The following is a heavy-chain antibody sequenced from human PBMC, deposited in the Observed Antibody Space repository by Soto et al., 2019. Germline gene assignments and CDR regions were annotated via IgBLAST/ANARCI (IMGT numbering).Heavy chain of an antibody. CDR2: TNQDGRER. V-gene: IGHV3-7*01. Sequence: EVQLVESGGGLVQPGGSLRLSCVASGFTFRNYWMSWLRQAPGKGLEWVANTNQDGRERYSVDSVKGRFTISRDNAKNSMHLQMNSLRAEDTVVHYCARDGSGYSTDWGQGTLVTVSS. CDR3: ARDGSGYSTD. D-gene: IGHD5-18*01. J-gene: IGHJ4*02. CDR1: GFTFRNYW.